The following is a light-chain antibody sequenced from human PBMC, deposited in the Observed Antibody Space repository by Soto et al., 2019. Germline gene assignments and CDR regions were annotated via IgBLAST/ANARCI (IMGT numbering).Light chain of an antibody. CDR2: GNT. Sequence: QSVLTQPPSVSGAPGQRVTSSCTGSSSNIGAVYDVHWYQQLPGTAPKLLISGNTNPPSGIPDRFSGYKSGTSTSLAITGLQAEDEDDDYCQSYETTLGGNVFGTGTKLTVL. CDR1: SSNIGAVYD. J-gene: IGLJ1*01. V-gene: IGLV1-40*01. CDR3: QSYETTLGGNV.